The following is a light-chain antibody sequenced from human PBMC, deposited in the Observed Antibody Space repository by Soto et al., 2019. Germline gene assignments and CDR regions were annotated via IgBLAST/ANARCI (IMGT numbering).Light chain of an antibody. V-gene: IGKV3-15*01. CDR3: QQYNNWPPYT. CDR2: GAL. CDR1: QSVSSN. J-gene: IGKJ2*01. Sequence: EIEMTQSPATLSVSPGERVILSCRASQSVSSNLAWYQQKPGQAPRLLIYGALTRATGVPARFSGSGSGTEVSLTISSLQSGDFAVYYCQQYNNWPPYTFGQGTKLEIK.